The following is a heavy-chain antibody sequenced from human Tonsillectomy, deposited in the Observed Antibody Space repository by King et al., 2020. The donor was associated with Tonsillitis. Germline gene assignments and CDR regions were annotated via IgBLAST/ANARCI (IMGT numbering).Heavy chain of an antibody. Sequence: VQLQQWGAGLLKPSETLSLTCAVYGGSFSGYYWSWIRQPPGKGLEWIGEINHSGSSNYNPSLKSRVTISVDTSKNQFSLKLSSVTAADPAVYYCARAGEVVPAAIRSYYYYYMDVWGKGTTVTVSS. D-gene: IGHD2-2*02. J-gene: IGHJ6*03. CDR2: INHSGSS. CDR1: GGSFSGYY. V-gene: IGHV4-34*01. CDR3: ARAGEVVPAAIRSYYYYYMDV.